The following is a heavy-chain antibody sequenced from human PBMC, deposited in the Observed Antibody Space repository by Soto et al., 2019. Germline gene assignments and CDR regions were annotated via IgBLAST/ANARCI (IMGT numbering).Heavy chain of an antibody. CDR3: AKDDWLQGYSYGFWGMDV. Sequence: GGSLRLSCAASGFTFSSYGMHWVRQAPGKGLEWVAVISYDGSNKYYADSVKGRFTISRDNSKNTLYLQMNSLRAEDTAVYYCAKDDWLQGYSYGFWGMDVWGQGTTVTVSS. CDR2: ISYDGSNK. J-gene: IGHJ6*02. V-gene: IGHV3-30*18. D-gene: IGHD5-18*01. CDR1: GFTFSSYG.